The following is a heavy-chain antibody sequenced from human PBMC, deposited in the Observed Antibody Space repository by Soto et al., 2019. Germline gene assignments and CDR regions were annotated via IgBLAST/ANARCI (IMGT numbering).Heavy chain of an antibody. D-gene: IGHD3-10*01. V-gene: IGHV1-46*01. J-gene: IGHJ4*02. CDR2: INPSGGST. Sequence: ASVKVSCKASGYTFTSYYMHWVRQAPGQGLEWMGIINPSGGSTSYAQKFQGRVTMTRDTSTSTVYMELSSLRSEDTAVYYCARDTLPGIKTSGFDYWGQGTLVTVSS. CDR1: GYTFTSYY. CDR3: ARDTLPGIKTSGFDY.